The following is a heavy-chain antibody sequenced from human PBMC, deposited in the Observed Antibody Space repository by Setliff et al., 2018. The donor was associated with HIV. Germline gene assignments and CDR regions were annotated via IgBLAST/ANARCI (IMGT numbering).Heavy chain of an antibody. J-gene: IGHJ4*02. V-gene: IGHV4-39*01. CDR3: ARHYNVNYYVRKDFDY. CDR2: IYYSGST. CDR1: GASISSTSYY. D-gene: IGHD1-26*01. Sequence: SETLSLTCAVSGASISSTSYYWGWVRQPPGKGLEWIGSIYYSGSTYYNPSPKSRLTISVDTSRNQFSLKLSSLTAADTAVYYCARHYNVNYYVRKDFDYWGQGILVTVSS.